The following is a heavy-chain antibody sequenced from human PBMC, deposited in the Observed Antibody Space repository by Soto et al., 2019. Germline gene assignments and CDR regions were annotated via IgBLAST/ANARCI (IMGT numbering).Heavy chain of an antibody. CDR1: GFTFSNYA. D-gene: IGHD3-9*01. CDR3: ARDQVSGYFDWLRY. Sequence: GGSLRLSCAASGFTFSNYAMTWVRQAPGKGLEWISVISGSGDSTYYADSVKGRFAISRDNSKNTLYLQMNTLRAEDTAVYYCARDQVSGYFDWLRYWGQGTLVTVSS. V-gene: IGHV3-23*01. CDR2: ISGSGDST. J-gene: IGHJ4*02.